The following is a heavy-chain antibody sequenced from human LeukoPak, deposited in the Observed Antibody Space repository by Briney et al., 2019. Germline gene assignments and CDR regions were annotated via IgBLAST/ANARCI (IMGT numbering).Heavy chain of an antibody. CDR1: GYTFTSYG. Sequence: ASVKVSCKASGYTFTSYGISWVRQAPGQGLEWMGWISAYNGNTNYAQKLQGRVTMTTDTSTSTAYMELRSLRSDDTAVYYCARGSGGKQQLARFDPWGQGTLVTVSS. J-gene: IGHJ5*02. CDR2: ISAYNGNT. V-gene: IGHV1-18*01. CDR3: ARGSGGKQQLARFDP. D-gene: IGHD6-13*01.